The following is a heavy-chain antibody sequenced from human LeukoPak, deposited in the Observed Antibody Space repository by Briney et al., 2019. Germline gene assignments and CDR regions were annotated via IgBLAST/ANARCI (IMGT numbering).Heavy chain of an antibody. CDR3: ARSKGSGSYYGTPDWFDP. CDR2: IYYSGST. D-gene: IGHD3-10*01. Sequence: SETLSPTCTVSGGSISSYYWSWIRQPPGKGLEWIGYIYYSGSTNYNPSLKSRVTISVDTSKNQFSLKLSSVTAADTAVYYCARSKGSGSYYGTPDWFDPWGQGTLVTVSS. J-gene: IGHJ5*02. V-gene: IGHV4-59*01. CDR1: GGSISSYY.